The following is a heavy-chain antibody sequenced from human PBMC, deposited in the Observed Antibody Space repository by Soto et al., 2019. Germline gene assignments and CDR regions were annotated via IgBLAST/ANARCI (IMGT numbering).Heavy chain of an antibody. CDR3: ARDRFYYYDSSGYLTPSWAFDI. CDR2: INPSGGST. J-gene: IGHJ3*02. CDR1: GYTFISYY. Sequence: ASVKVSCKASGYTFISYYMHWVRQAPGQGLECMGIINPSGGSTSYAQKFQGRVTMTRDTSTRIVYMELSSLRSEDTAVYYCARDRFYYYDSSGYLTPSWAFDIWGQGTMVTVSS. D-gene: IGHD3-22*01. V-gene: IGHV1-46*01.